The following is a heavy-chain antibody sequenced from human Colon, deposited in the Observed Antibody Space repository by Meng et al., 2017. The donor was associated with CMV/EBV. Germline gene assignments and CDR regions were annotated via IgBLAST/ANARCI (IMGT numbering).Heavy chain of an antibody. Sequence: ASVKVSCKASGYTFTGYYMHWVRQAPGQGLEWMGWINPNSGGTNYAQKFQGRVTMTRDTSISTAYMELSRLRSDDTAVYYCARDVWGVVVPAAWGQGTLGTVSS. CDR1: GYTFTGYY. CDR2: INPNSGGT. CDR3: ARDVWGVVVPAA. V-gene: IGHV1-2*02. J-gene: IGHJ5*02. D-gene: IGHD2-2*01.